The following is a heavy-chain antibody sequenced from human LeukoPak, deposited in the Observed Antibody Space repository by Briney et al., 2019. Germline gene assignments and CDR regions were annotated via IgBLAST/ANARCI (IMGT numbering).Heavy chain of an antibody. Sequence: PSETPSLTCTVSDGSITNNDWSWVRQTPGKGLEFIGYVHYSGTTNYNPSLRSRVTISVDTSKNQFSLKLSSVTAADTAVYYCARDLEQQLGWFDPWGQGTLVTVSS. J-gene: IGHJ5*02. D-gene: IGHD6-13*01. CDR1: DGSITNND. V-gene: IGHV4-59*12. CDR3: ARDLEQQLGWFDP. CDR2: VHYSGTT.